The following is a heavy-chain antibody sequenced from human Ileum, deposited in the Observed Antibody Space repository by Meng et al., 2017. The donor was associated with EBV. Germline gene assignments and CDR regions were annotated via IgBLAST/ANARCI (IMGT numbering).Heavy chain of an antibody. J-gene: IGHJ4*02. CDR3: AKVSLTGTFYDH. V-gene: IGHV4-4*02. CDR2: IFHIGST. CDR1: GGSVISNNW. Sequence: QVQRRESGPRLVKPSGTLSLTCAFSGGSVISNNWWSWVRQPPGKGLEWIGEIFHIGSTNNSPSLKSRVTISVDNSKNQFSLSLTSVTAADTAIYYCAKVSLTGTFYDHWGQGILVTVSS. D-gene: IGHD3-9*01.